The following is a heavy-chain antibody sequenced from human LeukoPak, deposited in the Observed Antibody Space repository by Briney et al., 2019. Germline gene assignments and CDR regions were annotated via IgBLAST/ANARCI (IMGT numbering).Heavy chain of an antibody. Sequence: SETLSLTCSVSGGSISISGFYWNWIRQLPGKGLEWIGYTYNSGNTYYNPSFGSRVTISTDTSMNQFFLKSHSVTAADTAVYYCARSSGWRDAFDFWGRGAMVTVSS. CDR2: TYNSGNT. J-gene: IGHJ3*01. CDR1: GGSISISGFY. D-gene: IGHD6-19*01. CDR3: ARSSGWRDAFDF. V-gene: IGHV4-31*03.